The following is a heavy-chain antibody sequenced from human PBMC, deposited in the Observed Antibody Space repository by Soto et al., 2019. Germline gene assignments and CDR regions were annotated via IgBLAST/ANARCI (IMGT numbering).Heavy chain of an antibody. CDR3: AREGDIVTTINWFDP. J-gene: IGHJ5*02. Sequence: SETLSLTCAVYAGSFSGYYWSWIRQPPGKGLEWIGEVNHSGSTNYNPSLKSRVIISVDTSKNQFSLKLSSVTAADTAVYYCAREGDIVTTINWFDPWGQGTLVTVSS. CDR1: AGSFSGYY. D-gene: IGHD5-12*01. V-gene: IGHV4-34*01. CDR2: VNHSGST.